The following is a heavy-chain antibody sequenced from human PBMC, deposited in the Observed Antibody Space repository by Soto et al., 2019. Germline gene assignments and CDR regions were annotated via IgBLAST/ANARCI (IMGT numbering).Heavy chain of an antibody. V-gene: IGHV4-30-4*01. Sequence: QVQLQESGPGLVKPSQTLSLTCTVSGGSISTVDYWWSWIRQSPAMGLEWIGHIYDGGRTYNNPALESRVTRSVDTSKSQPSLTLSSVSAADTAVYYCARGPSGDKVDSWGQGTLVTVSS. J-gene: IGHJ4*02. D-gene: IGHD7-27*01. CDR1: GGSISTVDYW. CDR3: ARGPSGDKVDS. CDR2: IYDGGRT.